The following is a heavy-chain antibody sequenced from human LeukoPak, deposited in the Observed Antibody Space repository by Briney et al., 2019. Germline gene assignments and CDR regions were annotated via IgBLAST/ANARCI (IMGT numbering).Heavy chain of an antibody. J-gene: IGHJ4*02. CDR3: ARFFEKSDTAMVTPLDY. Sequence: ASVKVSCKASGYTFTSYGTSWVRQAPGQGLEWTGWISAYNGNTNYAQKLQGRVTMTTDTSTSTAYMELRSLRSDDTAVYYCARFFEKSDTAMVTPLDYWGQGTLVTVSS. D-gene: IGHD5-18*01. V-gene: IGHV1-18*04. CDR2: ISAYNGNT. CDR1: GYTFTSYG.